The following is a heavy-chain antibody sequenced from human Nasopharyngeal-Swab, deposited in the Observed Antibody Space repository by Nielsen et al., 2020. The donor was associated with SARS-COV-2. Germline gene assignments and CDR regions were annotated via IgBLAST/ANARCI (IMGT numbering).Heavy chain of an antibody. V-gene: IGHV1-58*02. CDR1: GFTFTSSA. D-gene: IGHD3-16*02. J-gene: IGHJ4*02. Sequence: SVKVSCKASGFTFTSSAMQWVRQARGQRLEWIGWIVVGSGNTNYAQKFQERVTITRDMSTSTAYMELSSLRSEDTAVYYCARERHDYVWGSYRYTKSYWGQGTLVTVSS. CDR2: IVVGSGNT. CDR3: ARERHDYVWGSYRYTKSY.